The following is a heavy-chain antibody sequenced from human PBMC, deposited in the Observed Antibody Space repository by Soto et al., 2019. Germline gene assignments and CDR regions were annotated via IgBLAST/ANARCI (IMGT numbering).Heavy chain of an antibody. CDR3: ARDQGYYDSSGYDAFDI. CDR1: GDSVSSNSAA. D-gene: IGHD3-22*01. CDR2: TYYRSKWYN. Sequence: QSQTLSLTCAISGDSVSSNSAAWNWIRQSPSRGLEWLGRTYYRSKWYNDYAVSVKSRITINPDTSKNQFSLQLNSVTPEYTAVYYCARDQGYYDSSGYDAFDIWGQGTMVTVSS. V-gene: IGHV6-1*01. J-gene: IGHJ3*02.